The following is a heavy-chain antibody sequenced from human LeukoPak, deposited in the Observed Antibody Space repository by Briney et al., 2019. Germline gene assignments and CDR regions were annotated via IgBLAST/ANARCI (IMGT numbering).Heavy chain of an antibody. J-gene: IGHJ4*02. CDR3: ARGGPVAGDFDY. CDR2: IYYSGST. V-gene: IGHV4-30-4*02. D-gene: IGHD6-19*01. Sequence: SETLSLTCTVSGGSISSGDYYWSWIRQPPGKGLEWIGYIYYSGSTYYNPSLKSRVTISVDTSKNQFSLKLSSVTAADTAVYYCARGGPVAGDFDYWGQGTLVTVSS. CDR1: GGSISSGDYY.